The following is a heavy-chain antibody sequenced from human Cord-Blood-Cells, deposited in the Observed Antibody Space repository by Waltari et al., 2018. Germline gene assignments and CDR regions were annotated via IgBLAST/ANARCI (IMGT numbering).Heavy chain of an antibody. CDR2: MNPNSGNT. CDR3: ARASSSSSGAEYFQH. V-gene: IGHV1-8*01. CDR1: GYTFTSYD. Sequence: QVQLVQSGAEVKNPGASVKVSCKASGYTFTSYDTNWVRQATGQGLEWMGWMNPNSGNTGYAQKFQGRVTMTRNTSISTAYMELSSLRSEDTAVYYCARASSSSSGAEYFQHWGQGTLVTVSS. D-gene: IGHD6-6*01. J-gene: IGHJ1*01.